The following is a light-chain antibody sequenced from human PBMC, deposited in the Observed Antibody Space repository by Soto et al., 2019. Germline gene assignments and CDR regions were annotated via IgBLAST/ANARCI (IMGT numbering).Light chain of an antibody. CDR1: SEHSSYA. CDR3: QTWGTGVV. V-gene: IGLV4-69*01. Sequence: QLVLTQSPSASAPLGASVKLTCTLSSEHSSYAIAWHQQQPEKGPRYLMKVNSDGSHSKGDGIPDRFSGSSSGAERYLTISSLQSEDEADYYCQTWGTGVVFGGGTQLTVL. J-gene: IGLJ2*01. CDR2: VNSDGSH.